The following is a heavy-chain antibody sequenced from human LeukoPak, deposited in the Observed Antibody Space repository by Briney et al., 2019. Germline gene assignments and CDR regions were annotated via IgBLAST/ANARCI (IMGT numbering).Heavy chain of an antibody. CDR3: ARGEQLVAVFDY. J-gene: IGHJ4*02. CDR2: INHSGST. D-gene: IGHD6-6*01. Sequence: NPSETLSLTCAVCGGSFSGYYWSWIRQPPGKGLEWIGEINHSGSTNYNPSLKSRVIISVDTSKNQFSLKLSSVTAADTAVYYCARGEQLVAVFDYWGQGTLVTVSS. V-gene: IGHV4-34*01. CDR1: GGSFSGYY.